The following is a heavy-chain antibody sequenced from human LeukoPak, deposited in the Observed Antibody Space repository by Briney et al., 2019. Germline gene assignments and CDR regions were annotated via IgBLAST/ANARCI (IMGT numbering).Heavy chain of an antibody. Sequence: SETLSLTCTVSGGSISSYYWSWIRQPPGKGLEWIGYIYYSGSTNYNPSLKSRVTISVDTSKNQFSLKLSSVTAADTAVYYCARGVHTGMIGVYFDDWGQGIPVTVSS. J-gene: IGHJ4*02. V-gene: IGHV4-59*12. CDR2: IYYSGST. CDR1: GGSISSYY. CDR3: ARGVHTGMIGVYFDD. D-gene: IGHD2-21*01.